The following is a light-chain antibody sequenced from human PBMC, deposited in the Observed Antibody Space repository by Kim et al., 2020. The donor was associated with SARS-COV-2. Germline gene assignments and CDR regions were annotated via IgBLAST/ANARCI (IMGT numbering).Light chain of an antibody. CDR2: AAS. Sequence: AIRMTQSPSSLSASTGDRVTITCRASQGISSYLAWYQQKPWKAPKLLIYAASTLQSGVPSRFSGSGSGTDFTLTISCLQSEDFATYYCQQYYSYPPSFGQGTKLEI. CDR3: QQYYSYPPS. J-gene: IGKJ2*01. V-gene: IGKV1-8*01. CDR1: QGISSY.